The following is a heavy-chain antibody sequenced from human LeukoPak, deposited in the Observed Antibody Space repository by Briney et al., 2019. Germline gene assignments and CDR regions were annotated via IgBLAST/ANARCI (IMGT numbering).Heavy chain of an antibody. CDR2: ISAYNGNT. V-gene: IGHV1-18*01. D-gene: IGHD4-23*01. Sequence: VASVKVSCKASGYTFTSYGISWVRQAPGQGLEWMGWISAYNGNTNYAQKLQGRVTMTTDTSTSTAYMELRSLRSDDTAVYYCARDQLIIPPTTTVVTALNYWGQGTLVTVSS. CDR3: ARDQLIIPPTTTVVTALNY. J-gene: IGHJ4*02. CDR1: GYTFTSYG.